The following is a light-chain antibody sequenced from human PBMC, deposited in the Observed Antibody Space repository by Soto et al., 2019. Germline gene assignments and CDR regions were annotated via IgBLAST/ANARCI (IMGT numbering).Light chain of an antibody. CDR3: QQINSYPLT. CDR2: GAT. V-gene: IGKV1-9*01. CDR1: QGISVY. J-gene: IGKJ4*01. Sequence: IQLTQSPTSLSASLGDRVTMTCRASQGISVYLAWYRQKSGQAPKLLIYGATALQSGVPSRFSGSGSGTDFTLTISSLQPEDFATCYCQQINSYPLTFGGGTKVDIK.